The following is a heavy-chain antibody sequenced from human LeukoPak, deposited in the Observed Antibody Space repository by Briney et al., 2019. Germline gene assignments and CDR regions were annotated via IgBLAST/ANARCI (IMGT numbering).Heavy chain of an antibody. J-gene: IGHJ4*02. CDR1: GGSISSYY. CDR2: MYVSGNN. V-gene: IGHV4-4*07. Sequence: SETLSLTCTVSGGSISSYYWSWIRQPPGKGLEWIGRMYVSGNNNYNPSLKRRVTMSLDTSTKQSSLQLSSVTAADTAVYYCARERSTTINTYYFDSWGQGTLVTVSS. CDR3: ARERSTTINTYYFDS. D-gene: IGHD4-11*01.